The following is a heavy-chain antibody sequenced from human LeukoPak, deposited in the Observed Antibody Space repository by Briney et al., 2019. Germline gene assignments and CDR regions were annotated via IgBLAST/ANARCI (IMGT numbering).Heavy chain of an antibody. V-gene: IGHV3-23*01. CDR2: ISSSGTST. D-gene: IGHD6-6*01. CDR3: HKYSTSGTDS. Sequence: GGSLRLSCAASGFTFSSYPMSWVRQAPGKGLEWVSTISSSGTSTYYADSVKGRFTIPRDNSKNTLYLQMNSLRAVDTAVYYCHKYSTSGTDSWGQGTLVTVSS. J-gene: IGHJ4*02. CDR1: GFTFSSYP.